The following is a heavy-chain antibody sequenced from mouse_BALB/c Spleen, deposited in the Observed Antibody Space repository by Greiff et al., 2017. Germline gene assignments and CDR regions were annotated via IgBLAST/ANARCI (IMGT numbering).Heavy chain of an antibody. J-gene: IGHJ4*01. Sequence: DVKLVESGGGLVKPGGSLKLSCAASGFTFSSYAMSWVRQTPEKRLEWVASISSGGSTYYPDSVKGRFTISRDNARNILYLQMSSLRSEDTAMYYCARGMGDYAMDYWGQGTSVTVSS. CDR3: ARGMGDYAMDY. D-gene: IGHD2-3*01. V-gene: IGHV5-6-5*01. CDR1: GFTFSSYA. CDR2: ISSGGST.